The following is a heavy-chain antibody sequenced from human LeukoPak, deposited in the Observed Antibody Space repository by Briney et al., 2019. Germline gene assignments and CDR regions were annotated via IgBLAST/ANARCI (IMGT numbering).Heavy chain of an antibody. CDR1: GVSFSGYY. CDR2: INHSGST. Sequence: MASETLSLTCAVYGVSFSGYYWSWIRQPPGKGLEWIGEINHSGSTNYNPSLKSRVTISVDTSKNQFSLKLSSVTAADTAVYYCARAPRITIFGVVHDYWGQGTLVTVSS. CDR3: ARAPRITIFGVVHDY. J-gene: IGHJ4*02. V-gene: IGHV4-34*01. D-gene: IGHD3-3*01.